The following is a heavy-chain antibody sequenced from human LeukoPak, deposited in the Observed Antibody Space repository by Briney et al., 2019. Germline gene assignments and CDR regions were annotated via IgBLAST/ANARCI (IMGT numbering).Heavy chain of an antibody. CDR2: IIPIFGTA. V-gene: IGHV1-69*13. CDR3: ARDHCGGDCYPRADAFDI. J-gene: IGHJ3*02. D-gene: IGHD2-21*01. CDR1: GGTFSSYA. Sequence: SVKVSCKASGGTFSSYAISWVRQAPGQGLEWMGGIIPIFGTANYAQKFQGRVTITADESTSTAYMELSSLRSEDTAVYYCARDHCGGDCYPRADAFDIWGQGTMVTVSS.